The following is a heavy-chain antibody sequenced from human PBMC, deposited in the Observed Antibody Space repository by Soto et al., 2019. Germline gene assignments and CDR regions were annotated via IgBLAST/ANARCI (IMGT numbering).Heavy chain of an antibody. V-gene: IGHV3-21*01. Sequence: GGSLRLSCAASGFTFSSYSMNWVRQAPGKGLEWVSSISSSSSYIYYADSVKGRFTISRDNAKNSLYLQMNSLRAEDTAVYYCARKPYYDFWPPPDYYYGMDVWGQGTTVTVSS. J-gene: IGHJ6*02. CDR1: GFTFSSYS. D-gene: IGHD3-3*01. CDR3: ARKPYYDFWPPPDYYYGMDV. CDR2: ISSSSSYI.